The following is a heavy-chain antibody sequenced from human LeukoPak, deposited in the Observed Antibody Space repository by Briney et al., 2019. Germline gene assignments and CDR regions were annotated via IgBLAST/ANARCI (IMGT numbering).Heavy chain of an antibody. V-gene: IGHV3-23*01. Sequence: GALRLSCAASGFTFSSYGMSWVRQAPGKGLEWVSAISGSGGTTYYADSVKGRFTISRDNSKNTLYLQMNSLRAEDTAVYYCAIGGHGPAEFDYWGQGTLVTVSS. CDR2: ISGSGGTT. D-gene: IGHD3-10*01. J-gene: IGHJ4*02. CDR3: AIGGHGPAEFDY. CDR1: GFTFSSYG.